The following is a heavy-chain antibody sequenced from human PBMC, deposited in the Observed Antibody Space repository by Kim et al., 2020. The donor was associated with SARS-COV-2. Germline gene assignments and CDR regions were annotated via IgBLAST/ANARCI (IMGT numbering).Heavy chain of an antibody. Sequence: SETLSLTCTVSGGSISSYYWSWIRQPPGKGLEWIGYIYYSGSTNYNPSLKSRVTISVDTSKNQFSLKLSSVTAADTAVYYCARDGRGFGVAPYYYYGMDVWGQGTTVTVSS. CDR1: GGSISSYY. D-gene: IGHD3-3*01. CDR3: ARDGRGFGVAPYYYYGMDV. CDR2: IYYSGST. V-gene: IGHV4-59*01. J-gene: IGHJ6*02.